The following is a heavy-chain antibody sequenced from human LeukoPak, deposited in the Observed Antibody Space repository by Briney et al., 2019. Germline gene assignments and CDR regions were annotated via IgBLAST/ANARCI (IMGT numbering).Heavy chain of an antibody. CDR1: GYTFTSYG. V-gene: IGHV1-18*01. CDR3: ARNSYNWNSMQLRXFDP. D-gene: IGHD1-7*01. Sequence: ASVKVSCKASGYTFTSYGMSWVRQAPGQGLEWMGWISAYNGNTNYAQKLQGRVTMTTDTSTSTAYMELRSLRPDDTAVYYCARNSYNWNSMQLRXFDPWGQGTLVTVSS. CDR2: ISAYNGNT. J-gene: IGHJ5*02.